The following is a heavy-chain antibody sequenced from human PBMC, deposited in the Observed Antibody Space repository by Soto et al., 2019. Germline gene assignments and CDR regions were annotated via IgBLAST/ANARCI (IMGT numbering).Heavy chain of an antibody. V-gene: IGHV4-31*03. Sequence: PSETLSLTCTVSGASITSGGYYWSWIRQHPGKGLEWIGYIYYSGSTYYNPSLQSRVTISVDTSKNRFSLKLSSVTAEDTAIYYCAKAGGSGSYYAERDYYFDYWGQGTLVTVSS. CDR1: GASITSGGYY. J-gene: IGHJ4*02. D-gene: IGHD3-10*01. CDR2: IYYSGST. CDR3: AKAGGSGSYYAERDYYFDY.